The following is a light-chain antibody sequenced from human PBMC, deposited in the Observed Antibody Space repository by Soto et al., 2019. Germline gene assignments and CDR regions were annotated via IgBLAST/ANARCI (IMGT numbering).Light chain of an antibody. CDR1: QVTSRY. Sequence: ETVLTQSPGTLSLSPGERATLSCRASQVTSRYLSWYQQRPGQSPRLHIYGASSGATGIPDRFSGSGSGTDFTLTISRLETEDFAVYYCQQYSPSPISLGQGTRLEIK. J-gene: IGKJ5*01. CDR2: GAS. V-gene: IGKV3-20*01. CDR3: QQYSPSPIS.